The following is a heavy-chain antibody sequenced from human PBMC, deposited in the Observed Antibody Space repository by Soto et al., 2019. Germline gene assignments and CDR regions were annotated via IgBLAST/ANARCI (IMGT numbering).Heavy chain of an antibody. J-gene: IGHJ6*02. CDR1: GGTFSSYT. CDR3: VRDEDV. Sequence: GASVKVSCKASGGTFSSYTISWVRQAPGQGLEWMGRIIPILGIANYAQNFQGRVTITRDTSASTAYMELSSLRSEDTAIYFCVRDEDVWGQGTTVTVSS. CDR2: IIPILGIA. V-gene: IGHV1-69*04.